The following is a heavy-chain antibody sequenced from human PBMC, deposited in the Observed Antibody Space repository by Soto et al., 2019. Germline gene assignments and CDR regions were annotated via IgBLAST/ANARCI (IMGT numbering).Heavy chain of an antibody. CDR2: MNPNSGNT. CDR1: GYTFTSYD. J-gene: IGHJ3*02. CDR3: ALGYYDFWSGYYSGAFDI. Sequence: ASVKVSCKASGYTFTSYDINWVRQATGQGLEWMGWMNPNSGNTGYAQKFQGRVTMTRNTSISTAYMELSSLRSEDTAVYYCALGYYDFWSGYYSGAFDIWGQGTMVTVS. D-gene: IGHD3-3*01. V-gene: IGHV1-8*01.